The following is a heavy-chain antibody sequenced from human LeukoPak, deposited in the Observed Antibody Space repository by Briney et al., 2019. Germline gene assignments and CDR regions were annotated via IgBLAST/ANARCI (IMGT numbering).Heavy chain of an antibody. J-gene: IGHJ4*02. CDR3: ARATQKLNYDFWSGYYDY. CDR2: INTDGSST. D-gene: IGHD3-3*01. Sequence: GGSLRLSCAASGFTFSSYWMHWVRQAPGKGLVWVSRINTDGSSTSYADSVKGRFTISRDNAKNTLYLQMNSLRAEDTAVYYCARATQKLNYDFWSGYYDYWGQGPLVTVSS. V-gene: IGHV3-74*01. CDR1: GFTFSSYW.